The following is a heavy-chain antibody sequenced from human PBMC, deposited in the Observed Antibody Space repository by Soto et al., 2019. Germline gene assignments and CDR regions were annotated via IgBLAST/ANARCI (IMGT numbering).Heavy chain of an antibody. CDR3: ARAGEGDIVAYDAFDI. V-gene: IGHV4-59*01. J-gene: IGHJ3*02. D-gene: IGHD5-12*01. Sequence: SETLSLTCTVSGGSISSYYWSWIRQPPGKGLEWIGYIYYSGSTNYNPSLKSRVTISVDTSKNQFSLKLSSVTAADTAVYYCARAGEGDIVAYDAFDIWGQGTMVTVSS. CDR2: IYYSGST. CDR1: GGSISSYY.